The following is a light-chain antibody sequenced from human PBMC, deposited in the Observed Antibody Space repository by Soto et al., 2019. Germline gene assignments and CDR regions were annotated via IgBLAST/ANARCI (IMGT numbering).Light chain of an antibody. CDR3: SSYTSSSTLYVV. CDR2: DVS. Sequence: QSVLTQPASVSGSPGQSITISCTGTSSDVGGYNYVSWYQQHPGKAPKLMIYDVSNRPSGVSNRFSGSKSGNTASLTISGLHAEDEADYYCSSYTSSSTLYVVFGGGTKLTVL. J-gene: IGLJ2*01. CDR1: SSDVGGYNY. V-gene: IGLV2-14*01.